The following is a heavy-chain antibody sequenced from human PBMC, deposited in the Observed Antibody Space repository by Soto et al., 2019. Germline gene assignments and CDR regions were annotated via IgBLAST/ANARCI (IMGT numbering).Heavy chain of an antibody. CDR3: GKGSIEYSASVDH. J-gene: IGHJ4*02. V-gene: IGHV3-23*01. CDR1: GFSFSSYA. Sequence: EVQLLESGGDLVQPGGSLRLACAASGFSFSSYAMVWVRQAPGKGLEWVSVISARGGSSYFADSVQGRITISRDNSENVLSLEMNSLREEDTDIYFCGKGSIEYSASVDHGSQGTLV. CDR2: ISARGGSS. D-gene: IGHD5-12*01.